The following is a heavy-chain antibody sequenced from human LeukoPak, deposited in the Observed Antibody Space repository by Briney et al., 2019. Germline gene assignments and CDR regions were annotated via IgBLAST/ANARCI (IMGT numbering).Heavy chain of an antibody. V-gene: IGHV4-34*01. CDR3: ARGGGRWLQLYY. D-gene: IGHD5-24*01. Sequence: SETLSLTCTVSGGSISSYYWSWIRQPPGKGLEWIGEINHSGSTNYNPSLKSRVTISVDTSKNQFSLKLSSVTAADTAVYYCARGGGRWLQLYYWGQGTLVTVSS. CDR1: GGSISSYY. CDR2: INHSGST. J-gene: IGHJ4*02.